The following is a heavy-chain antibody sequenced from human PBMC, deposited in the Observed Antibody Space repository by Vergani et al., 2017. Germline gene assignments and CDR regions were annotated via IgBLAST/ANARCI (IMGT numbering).Heavy chain of an antibody. Sequence: EVQLVESGGGLVKPGGSLRLSCAASGFTFSSYSMNWVRQAPGKGLEWVSSISSSSSYIYYADSVKGRFTISRDNAKNSLYLQMNSLRAEDTAVYYCAVDNQYYDILTGYYTIYGMDVWGQGTTVTVSS. CDR2: ISSSSSYI. J-gene: IGHJ6*02. CDR1: GFTFSSYS. V-gene: IGHV3-21*01. D-gene: IGHD3-9*01. CDR3: AVDNQYYDILTGYYTIYGMDV.